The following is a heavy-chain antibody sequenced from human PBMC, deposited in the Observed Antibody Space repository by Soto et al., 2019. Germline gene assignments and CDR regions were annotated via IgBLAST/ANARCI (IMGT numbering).Heavy chain of an antibody. CDR1: GFICSSYG. CDR2: ILVDGRT. D-gene: IGHD2-8*02. CDR3: AKATATGGGAFDI. V-gene: IGHV3-23*01. J-gene: IGHJ3*02. Sequence: PGGSLRLSCAASGFICSSYGMSWVRQAPGKGLEWVSTILVDGRTFYVDSVKGRFTISRDSSKNTVYLQMNSLTAGDTALYYCAKATATGGGAFDICGQGTMVTVSS.